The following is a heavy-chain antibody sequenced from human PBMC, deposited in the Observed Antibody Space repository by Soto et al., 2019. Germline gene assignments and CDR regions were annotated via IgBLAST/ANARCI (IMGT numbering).Heavy chain of an antibody. CDR1: GFTFSSYS. V-gene: IGHV3-21*01. J-gene: IGHJ6*02. CDR2: ISSSSSYI. Sequence: GGSLRLSCAASGFTFSSYSMNWVRQAPGKGLEWVSSISSSSSYIYYADSVKGRFTISRDNAKNSLYLQMNSLRAEDTAVYYCARFPDCSSTSCYTRPYYYYGMDVWGQGTTVTVSS. CDR3: ARFPDCSSTSCYTRPYYYYGMDV. D-gene: IGHD2-2*02.